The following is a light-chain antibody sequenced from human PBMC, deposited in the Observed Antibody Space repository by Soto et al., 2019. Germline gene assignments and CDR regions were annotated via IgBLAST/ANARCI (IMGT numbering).Light chain of an antibody. CDR3: QQYNNWSET. CDR1: QSVGSN. CDR2: DAS. Sequence: EIVMTQSPLTLSASPGERAIFSCRASQSVGSNIAWYQQKPGQSPRILVYDASTRETAIPARFICSGAGADCIRTISSVESEDVEVDYCQQYNNWSETFGQGTKVDIK. J-gene: IGKJ1*01. V-gene: IGKV3D-15*01.